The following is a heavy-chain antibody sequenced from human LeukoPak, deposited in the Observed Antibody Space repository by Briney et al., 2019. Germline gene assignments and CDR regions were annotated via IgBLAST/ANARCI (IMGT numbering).Heavy chain of an antibody. V-gene: IGHV3-30*18. CDR3: AKARPAIAVRVGYYYYGMDV. CDR2: ISYDGSNK. J-gene: IGHJ6*02. CDR1: GFTFSSYG. D-gene: IGHD6-6*01. Sequence: PGRSLRLSCGASGFTFSSYGMHWVRQAPGKGLEWVAVISYDGSNKYYADSVKGRFTISRDNSKNTLYLPMNSLRTEDTAVYYCAKARPAIAVRVGYYYYGMDVWGQGTTVTVSS.